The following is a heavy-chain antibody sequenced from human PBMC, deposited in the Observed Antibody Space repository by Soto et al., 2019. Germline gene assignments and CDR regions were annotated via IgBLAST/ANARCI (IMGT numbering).Heavy chain of an antibody. CDR1: GGSFSGYY. Sequence: PSETLSLTCAVYGGSFSGYYWSWIRQPPGKGLEWIGEINHSGSTNYNPSLKSRVTISVDTSKNQFSLQLNSVTPEDSAVYYCARGPGILNPWGQGILVTVSS. CDR2: INHSGST. J-gene: IGHJ5*02. CDR3: ARGPGILNP. D-gene: IGHD3-9*01. V-gene: IGHV4-34*01.